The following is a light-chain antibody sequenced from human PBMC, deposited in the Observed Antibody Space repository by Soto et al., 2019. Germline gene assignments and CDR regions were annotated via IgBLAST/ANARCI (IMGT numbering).Light chain of an antibody. J-gene: IGKJ2*01. Sequence: DIVLTQSPDSLAVSLGERATINCKSSQRLSYNSDNRNYLAWYQHKPVQPPKLLIYWASTRESEVPDRFSGSGSGTDFSLTISSLQAEDVAVYFCQQYSNVPMYTFGQGTKLEIK. CDR2: WAS. CDR1: QRLSYNSDNRNY. V-gene: IGKV4-1*01. CDR3: QQYSNVPMYT.